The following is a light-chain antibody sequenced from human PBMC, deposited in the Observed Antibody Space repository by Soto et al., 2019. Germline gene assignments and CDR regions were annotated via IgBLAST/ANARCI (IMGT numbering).Light chain of an antibody. J-gene: IGLJ2*01. CDR3: AAWDDSLSGPV. V-gene: IGLV1-47*01. CDR2: RNN. CDR1: TSNIGSNY. Sequence: QSVLTQPPSASGTPGQRVTISCSGSTSNIGSNYVYWYQQLPGTAPKLLIYRNNQRPSGVPDRFSGSKSGTSASLAISGLRSDDEADYYCAAWDDSLSGPVFGGGTKLTV.